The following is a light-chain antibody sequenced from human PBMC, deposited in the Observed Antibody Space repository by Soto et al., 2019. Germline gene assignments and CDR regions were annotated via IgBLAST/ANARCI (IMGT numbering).Light chain of an antibody. V-gene: IGLV1-44*01. CDR1: NSNVGSHT. CDR2: SNN. Sequence: QSVLTQPPSASGTPGQRVTISCSGSNSNVGSHTVNWYQQLPGTAPKLLIYSNNQRPSGVPDRFSGSKSGTSASLAISGLRSEDEDDYFCAAWDDSLNAVVFGGGTKLTVL. J-gene: IGLJ2*01. CDR3: AAWDDSLNAVV.